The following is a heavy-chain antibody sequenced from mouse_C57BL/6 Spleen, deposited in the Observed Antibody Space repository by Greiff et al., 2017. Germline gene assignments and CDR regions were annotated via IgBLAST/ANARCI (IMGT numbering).Heavy chain of an antibody. V-gene: IGHV1-80*01. J-gene: IGHJ4*01. CDR3: ARTAQAYYAMDY. Sequence: VKLVESGAELVKPGASVKISCKASGYAFSSYWMNWVKQRPGKGLEWIGQIYPGDGDTNYNGKFKGKATLTADKSSSTAYMQLSSLTSEDSAVYFCARTAQAYYAMDYWGQGTSVTVSS. CDR2: IYPGDGDT. D-gene: IGHD3-2*02. CDR1: GYAFSSYW.